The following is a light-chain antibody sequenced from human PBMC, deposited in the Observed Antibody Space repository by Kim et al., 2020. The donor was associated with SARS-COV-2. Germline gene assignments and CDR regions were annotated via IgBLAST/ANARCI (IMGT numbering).Light chain of an antibody. V-gene: IGKV3-11*01. CDR1: QSLSSY. CDR3: HQRSSWPLT. Sequence: WSPGERATLACRASQSLSSYLAWYQQKPGQAPRLLIYDASNRATGIPARFSGSASGTDFTLTISSLEPEDFAVYYCHQRSSWPLTFGGGTKVDIK. J-gene: IGKJ4*01. CDR2: DAS.